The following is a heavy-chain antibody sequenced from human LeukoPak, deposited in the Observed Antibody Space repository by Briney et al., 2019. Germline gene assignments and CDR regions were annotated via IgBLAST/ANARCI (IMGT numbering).Heavy chain of an antibody. Sequence: GGSLRLSCAASGFTFSTFAMHWVRLSPEKGLEWVSSITGSGPYILYADSVKRRFTISRDNTKNLLYLEMNSLRAEDTAMHYCVRDVGAVRGEVYFDYWGQGILVTVSS. CDR3: VRDVGAVRGEVYFDY. J-gene: IGHJ4*02. CDR1: GFTFSTFA. CDR2: ITGSGPYI. V-gene: IGHV3-21*06. D-gene: IGHD3-16*01.